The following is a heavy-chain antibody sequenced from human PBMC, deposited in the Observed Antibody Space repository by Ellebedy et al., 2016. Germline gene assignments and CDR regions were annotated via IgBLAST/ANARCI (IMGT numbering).Heavy chain of an antibody. Sequence: GGSLRLSXAASGFTFSSYGMHWVRQAPGKGLEWVAVTSFDGSNKYYADSVKGRFTISRDNSKNTLYLQMNSLRAEDTAVYYCAKDGGLGRWLLGWYFDLWGRGTLVTVSS. D-gene: IGHD5-24*01. CDR2: TSFDGSNK. V-gene: IGHV3-30*18. J-gene: IGHJ2*01. CDR3: AKDGGLGRWLLGWYFDL. CDR1: GFTFSSYG.